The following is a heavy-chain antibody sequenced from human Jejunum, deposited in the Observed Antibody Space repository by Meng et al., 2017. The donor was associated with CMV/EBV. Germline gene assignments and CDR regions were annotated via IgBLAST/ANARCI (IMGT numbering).Heavy chain of an antibody. D-gene: IGHD1-26*01. CDR1: GGTFGTYP. CDR2: VIPILGIT. CDR3: ARDSSGTY. Sequence: VSCKASGGTFGTYPVSWVRQAPGQMLEWMGRVIPILGITNYAQKFQDRITITADKSTGTAYMELSSLRSDDTAMYYCARDSSGTYWGQGTRVTVSS. V-gene: IGHV1-69*04. J-gene: IGHJ4*02.